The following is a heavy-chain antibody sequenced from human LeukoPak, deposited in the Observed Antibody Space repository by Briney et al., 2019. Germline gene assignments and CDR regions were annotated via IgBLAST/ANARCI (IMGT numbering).Heavy chain of an antibody. V-gene: IGHV3-21*01. Sequence: GGSLRLSCAASGFTFSSYIMNWVRQAPGKGLEWVSSISPSGSHKYYADSVKGRFTISRDNAKNSVSLQMNSLRAGDTAVYYCARVSDSTPDEGSWGQGTMVTVSS. J-gene: IGHJ5*01. CDR2: ISPSGSHK. CDR3: ARVSDSTPDEGS. CDR1: GFTFSSYI. D-gene: IGHD3-22*01.